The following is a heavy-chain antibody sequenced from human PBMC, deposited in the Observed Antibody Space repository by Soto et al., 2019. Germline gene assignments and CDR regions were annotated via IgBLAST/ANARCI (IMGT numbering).Heavy chain of an antibody. CDR3: ARYGTKRLAGVLDA. D-gene: IGHD2-8*01. Sequence: SLRLSCAASGFTFSSYAMSWVRQAPGKGLEWVSAISGSGGSTYYADSVKGRFTISRDNSKNTLYLQMNSLRAEDTAVYYCARYGTKRLAGVLDAWGQGTMVTVS. V-gene: IGHV3-23*01. J-gene: IGHJ3*01. CDR2: ISGSGGST. CDR1: GFTFSSYA.